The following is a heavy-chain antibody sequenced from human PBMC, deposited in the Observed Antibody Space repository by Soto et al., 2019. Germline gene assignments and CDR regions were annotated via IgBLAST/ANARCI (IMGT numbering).Heavy chain of an antibody. CDR3: VRGHWSFDY. CDR2: SRNKDHSYST. D-gene: IGHD2-8*02. Sequence: EVQLVESGGGLVQPGGSLRLSRAASGFTLSDHYMDWVRQAPGKGLEWVARSRNKDHSYSTEYAASVKGRFTISRDDSQNSLYLLMTSLKAEDTAVYYCVRGHWSFDYWGQGTVVTVSS. J-gene: IGHJ4*02. V-gene: IGHV3-72*01. CDR1: GFTLSDHY.